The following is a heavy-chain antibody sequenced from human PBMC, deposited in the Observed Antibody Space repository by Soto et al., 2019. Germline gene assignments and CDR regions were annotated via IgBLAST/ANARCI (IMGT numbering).Heavy chain of an antibody. Sequence: ASVKVSCKASGYTFTSYYMHWVRQAPGQGLEWMGIINPSGGSTSYAQKFQGRVTMTRDTSTSTVYMELSSLRSEDTAVYYCARHREPMVRGVIRILDPWGQGTLVTSPQ. CDR1: GYTFTSYY. D-gene: IGHD3-10*01. CDR2: INPSGGST. V-gene: IGHV1-46*03. CDR3: ARHREPMVRGVIRILDP. J-gene: IGHJ5*02.